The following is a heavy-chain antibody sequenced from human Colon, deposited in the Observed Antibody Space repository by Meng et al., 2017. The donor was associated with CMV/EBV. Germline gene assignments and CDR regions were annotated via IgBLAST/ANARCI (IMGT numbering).Heavy chain of an antibody. V-gene: IGHV1-18*01. CDR1: GYTFTNFG. Sequence: VQLVQSGAGGKKAGASVKVSCKTSGYTFTNFGISWVRQAPGQGLEWMAYISPYNGDTNYAQRFQGRVALTTDTSTSTVYMELGSLTSDDTAMYYCARELARGGYWGQGTLVTVSS. J-gene: IGHJ4*02. CDR2: ISPYNGDT. CDR3: ARELARGGY.